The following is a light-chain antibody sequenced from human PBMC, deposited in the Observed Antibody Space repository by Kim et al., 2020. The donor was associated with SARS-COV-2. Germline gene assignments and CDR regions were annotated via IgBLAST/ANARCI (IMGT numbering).Light chain of an antibody. Sequence: QSITISCTGTSSDVSGYNYVSWYQQHPGKAPKLMIYDVSNLPSGVSNRFSGSKSGNTASLTISGLQAEDEADYYCSSYTSSSTNYVFGTGTKVTVL. CDR1: SSDVSGYNY. J-gene: IGLJ1*01. V-gene: IGLV2-14*03. CDR3: SSYTSSSTNYV. CDR2: DVS.